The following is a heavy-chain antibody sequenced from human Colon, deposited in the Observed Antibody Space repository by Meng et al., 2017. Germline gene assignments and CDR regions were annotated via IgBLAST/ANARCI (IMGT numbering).Heavy chain of an antibody. D-gene: IGHD3-10*01. J-gene: IGHJ4*02. CDR2: IYHSGNT. Sequence: QVQVLESGRGLLKHPGTRSLPCSVLCGSFSSSNWWTWVRQPPGKGLEWIGEIYHSGNTNYNPSLKSRVTISVDKSKNQFSLKLNSVTAADTAVYFCARRAPLWFGELASFDSWGQGTLVTVSS. V-gene: IGHV4-4*01. CDR3: ARRAPLWFGELASFDS. CDR1: CGSFSSSNW.